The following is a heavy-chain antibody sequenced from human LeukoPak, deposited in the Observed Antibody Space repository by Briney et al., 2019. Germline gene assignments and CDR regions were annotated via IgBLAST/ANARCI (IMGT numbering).Heavy chain of an antibody. CDR2: INTNSGNP. Sequence: ASVKVSCKASGFTLTNYAINWVRQAPGQGLEWMGWINTNSGNPTYAQGFTGRFVLSVESSVSTTYLQISSLKAEDTAVYYCAKDVRRLGIASSGFDYWGQGSLVTVSS. D-gene: IGHD6-13*01. CDR1: GFTLTNYA. V-gene: IGHV7-4-1*02. CDR3: AKDVRRLGIASSGFDY. J-gene: IGHJ4*02.